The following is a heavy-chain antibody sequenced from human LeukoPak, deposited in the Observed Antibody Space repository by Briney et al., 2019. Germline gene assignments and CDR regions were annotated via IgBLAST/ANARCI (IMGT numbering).Heavy chain of an antibody. CDR3: ARNGLRYFDWLLYSPYFDY. V-gene: IGHV4-28*05. CDR1: GYSISSSNW. D-gene: IGHD3-9*01. CDR2: IYYSGSI. Sequence: SETLSLTCAVSGYSISSSNWWGWIRQPPGKGLEWIGYIYYSGSIYYNPSLKSRVTISVDTSKNQFSLKLSSVTAADTAVYYCARNGLRYFDWLLYSPYFDYWGQGTLVTVSS. J-gene: IGHJ4*02.